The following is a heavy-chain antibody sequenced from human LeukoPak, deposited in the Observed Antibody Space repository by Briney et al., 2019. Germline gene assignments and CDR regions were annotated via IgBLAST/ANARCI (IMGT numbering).Heavy chain of an antibody. CDR3: ARDQLLSPGNNWFDP. CDR2: IYHSGST. V-gene: IGHV4-38-2*02. Sequence: SETLSPTCTVSGYSISSGYYWGWIRQPPGKGLEWIGSIYHSGSTYYNPSLKSRVTISVDTSKNQFSLKLSSVTAADTAVYYCARDQLLSPGNNWFDPWGQGTLVTVSS. J-gene: IGHJ5*02. CDR1: GYSISSGYY. D-gene: IGHD3-22*01.